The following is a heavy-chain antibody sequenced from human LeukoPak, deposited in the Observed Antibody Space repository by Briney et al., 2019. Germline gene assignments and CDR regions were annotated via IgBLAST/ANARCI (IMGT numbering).Heavy chain of an antibody. D-gene: IGHD3-10*01. CDR3: ARADYYDSGSFYPLNF. Sequence: GGSLRLSCAASGFTFSSYEMNWVRQAPGKGLEWVSSISSSGNIIYYADSVRGRFTISRDNAKNSLYLQMNSLRAEDTAVFYCARADYYDSGSFYPLNFWGQGTLVTVSS. V-gene: IGHV3-48*03. CDR1: GFTFSSYE. J-gene: IGHJ4*02. CDR2: ISSSGNII.